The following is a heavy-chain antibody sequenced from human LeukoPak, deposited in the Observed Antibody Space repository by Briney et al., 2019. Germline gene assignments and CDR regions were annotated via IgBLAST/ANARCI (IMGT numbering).Heavy chain of an antibody. Sequence: PSEALSLTCTVSGGSINSGDYYWSWIRQPPGKGLEWIGYIYYSGSTYYNPSLKSRVTISVDTSKNQFSLKLSSVTAADTAVYYCARSLVDLWSGYPYTFDYWGQGTLVTVSS. CDR1: GGSINSGDYY. CDR3: ARSLVDLWSGYPYTFDY. V-gene: IGHV4-30-4*08. D-gene: IGHD3-3*01. J-gene: IGHJ4*02. CDR2: IYYSGST.